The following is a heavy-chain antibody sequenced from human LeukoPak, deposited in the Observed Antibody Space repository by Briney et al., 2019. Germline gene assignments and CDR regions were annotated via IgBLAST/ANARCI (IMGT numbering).Heavy chain of an antibody. CDR1: GFTFSSYG. CDR2: IRYDGSNK. Sequence: GGSLRLSCAASGFTFSSYGMHWVRQAPGKGLEWVAFIRYDGSNKYYADSVKGRFTISRDNSKNTLYLQMNSLRAEDTAVYYCARRHEVLWFGELLAYYFDYWGQGTLVTVSS. J-gene: IGHJ4*02. D-gene: IGHD3-10*01. V-gene: IGHV3-30*02. CDR3: ARRHEVLWFGELLAYYFDY.